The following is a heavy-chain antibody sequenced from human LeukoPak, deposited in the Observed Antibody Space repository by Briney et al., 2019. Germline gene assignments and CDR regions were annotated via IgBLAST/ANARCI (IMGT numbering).Heavy chain of an antibody. D-gene: IGHD2-2*02. CDR2: ISSSGSTI. V-gene: IGHV3-11*01. J-gene: IGHJ4*02. Sequence: PGGSLRRSCAASGFTFSDYYMSWIRQAPGKGLEWVSYISSSGSTIYYADSVKGRFTISRDNAKNSLYLQMNSLRAEDTAVYYCARAWARYDIVVVPAAILGYWGQGTLVTVSS. CDR1: GFTFSDYY. CDR3: ARAWARYDIVVVPAAILGY.